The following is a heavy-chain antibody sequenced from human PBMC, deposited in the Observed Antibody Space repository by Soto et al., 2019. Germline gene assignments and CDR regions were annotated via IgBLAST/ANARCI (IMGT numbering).Heavy chain of an antibody. CDR3: ARDNWNYVSAFDI. V-gene: IGHV3-33*01. CDR2: IWSDGSNK. Sequence: GGALRLSCAASRFTFSNYAMHWVRQAPGKGLEWVAVIWSDGSNKYYADSVKGRFTISRDNSKNTLYLQMSSLRAEDTAVYYCARDNWNYVSAFDIWGQGTMVTVSS. J-gene: IGHJ3*02. CDR1: RFTFSNYA. D-gene: IGHD1-7*01.